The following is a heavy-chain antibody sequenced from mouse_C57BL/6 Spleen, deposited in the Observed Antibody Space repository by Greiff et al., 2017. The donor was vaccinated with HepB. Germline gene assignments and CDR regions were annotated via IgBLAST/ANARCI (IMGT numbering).Heavy chain of an antibody. Sequence: QVQLKQPGAELVRPGSSVKLSCKASGYTFTSYWMHWVKQRPIQGLEWIGNIDPSDSETHYNQKFKDKATLTADKSSSTAYMQLSSLTSEDSAVYYCAGIEGSLASDYWGQGTTLTVSS. V-gene: IGHV1-52*01. CDR1: GYTFTSYW. D-gene: IGHD6-1*01. CDR3: AGIEGSLASDY. J-gene: IGHJ2*01. CDR2: IDPSDSET.